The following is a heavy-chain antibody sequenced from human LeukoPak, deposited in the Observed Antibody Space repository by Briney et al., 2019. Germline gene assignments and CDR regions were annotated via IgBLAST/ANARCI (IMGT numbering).Heavy chain of an antibody. CDR1: GFSFNSYA. V-gene: IGHV3-30-3*01. CDR2: ISYDGSNK. CDR3: ARDLLSGAPDYFDC. J-gene: IGHJ4*02. D-gene: IGHD1-14*01. Sequence: GGSLRLSCAASGFSFNSYAMHWARQAPGKGLEWLAVISYDGSNKDYAASVKGRFTISRDNSKNTLYLEMNSPRVDDTAVYFCARDLLSGAPDYFDCWGQGTLVTVSS.